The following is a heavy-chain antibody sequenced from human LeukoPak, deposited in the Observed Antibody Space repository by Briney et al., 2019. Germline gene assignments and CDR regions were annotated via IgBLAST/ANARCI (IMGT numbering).Heavy chain of an antibody. CDR2: INAGDGNT. Sequence: ASVKVSCKASGYTFTSYAMHWVRQAPGQRLEWMGWINAGDGNTKYSQKFQDRVTITRDTSASTAYMELSSLRSEDTAVYYCAKDPEYYDILTGYYNPHFDYWGQGTLVTVSS. J-gene: IGHJ4*02. V-gene: IGHV1-3*01. CDR1: GYTFTSYA. CDR3: AKDPEYYDILTGYYNPHFDY. D-gene: IGHD3-9*01.